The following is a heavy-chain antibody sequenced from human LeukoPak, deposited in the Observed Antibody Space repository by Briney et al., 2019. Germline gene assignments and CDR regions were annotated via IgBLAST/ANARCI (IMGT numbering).Heavy chain of an antibody. CDR2: INPSGGST. CDR1: GYTFTSYY. D-gene: IGHD4-17*01. V-gene: IGHV1-46*01. J-gene: IGHJ4*02. Sequence: ASVKVSCKASGYTFTSYYMHWVRQAPGQGLEWMGIINPSGGSTSYAQKFQGRVTMTRDMSTSTVYMELSSLRSEDTAVYYCAREYTVTTLIHWGQGTLVTVSS. CDR3: AREYTVTTLIH.